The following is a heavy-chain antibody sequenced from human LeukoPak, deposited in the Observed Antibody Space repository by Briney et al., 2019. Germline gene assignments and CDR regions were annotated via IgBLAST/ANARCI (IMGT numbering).Heavy chain of an antibody. J-gene: IGHJ4*02. Sequence: GGSLRLSCAASGFTFSSYSMNWVRQAPGKGLEWVSSISSSSSYIYYADSVKGRFTISRDNAKDSLYLQMNSLRAEDTAVYYCAGTYYGSGTGGVLDYWGQGTLVTVSS. CDR2: ISSSSSYI. CDR3: AGTYYGSGTGGVLDY. V-gene: IGHV3-21*01. D-gene: IGHD3-10*01. CDR1: GFTFSSYS.